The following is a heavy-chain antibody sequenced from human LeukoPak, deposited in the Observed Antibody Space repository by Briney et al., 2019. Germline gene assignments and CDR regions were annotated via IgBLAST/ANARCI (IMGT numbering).Heavy chain of an antibody. CDR2: INHSGST. D-gene: IGHD5-18*01. V-gene: IGHV4-34*01. CDR3: AKGAGGFSYYNWFDP. J-gene: IGHJ5*02. Sequence: PSETLSLTCAVYGGSFSGYYWSWIRQPPGKGLEWIGEINHSGSTNYNPSLESRVTISVDTSKNQFCLKLASVTAADTAIYYCAKGAGGFSYYNWFDPWGQGTLVTVSS. CDR1: GGSFSGYY.